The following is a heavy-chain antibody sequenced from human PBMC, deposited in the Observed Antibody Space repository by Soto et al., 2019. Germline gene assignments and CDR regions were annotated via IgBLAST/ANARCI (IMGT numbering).Heavy chain of an antibody. CDR3: AKYDSSGSRYIQH. CDR1: GFTFSSYA. V-gene: IGHV3-23*01. CDR2: ISGSGGST. D-gene: IGHD3-22*01. Sequence: GGSLRLSCAASGFTFSSYAMSWVRQAPGKGLEWVSAISGSGGSTYYADSVKGRFTISRDNSKNTLYLQMNSLRAEDTAVYYWAKYDSSGSRYIQHWGQGTLVTVSS. J-gene: IGHJ1*01.